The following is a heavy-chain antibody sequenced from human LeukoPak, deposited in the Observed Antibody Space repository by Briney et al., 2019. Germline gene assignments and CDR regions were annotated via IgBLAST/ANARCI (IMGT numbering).Heavy chain of an antibody. D-gene: IGHD5-18*01. CDR1: GYSISSGYC. CDR3: ARVGYNYGYVDY. V-gene: IGHV4-38-2*01. Sequence: PSETLSLTCADSGYSISSGYCWGWIRQPPGKGLEWIGRIFPSGSTYFNPSLQSRVTISVDTSNNQFSLKLSSVTAADTAVYYCARVGYNYGYVDYWGQGTLVTVSS. CDR2: IFPSGST. J-gene: IGHJ4*02.